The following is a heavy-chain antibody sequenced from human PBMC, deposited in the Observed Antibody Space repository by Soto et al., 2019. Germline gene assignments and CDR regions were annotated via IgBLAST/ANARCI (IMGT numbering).Heavy chain of an antibody. D-gene: IGHD3-10*01. CDR3: ARDGSGGPYYYYGMDV. CDR2: IWYDGSNK. V-gene: IGHV3-33*01. CDR1: GFTFSSYG. J-gene: IGHJ6*02. Sequence: GGSLRLSCAASGFTFSSYGMHWVRQAPGKGLEWVAVIWYDGSNKYYADSVKGRFTISRDNSKNTLYLQMNSLRAEDTAVYYCARDGSGGPYYYYGMDVWGQGTTVTVSS.